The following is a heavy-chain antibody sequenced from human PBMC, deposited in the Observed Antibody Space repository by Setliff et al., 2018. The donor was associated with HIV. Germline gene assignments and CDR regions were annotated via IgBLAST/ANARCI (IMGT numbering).Heavy chain of an antibody. CDR2: IFYTGTT. V-gene: IGHV4-38-2*01. CDR1: GYSIRDNFF. CDR3: ARHDCGGDCSINWFDT. Sequence: SAPLSLTCAVSGYSIRDNFFWGWVRQPPGKGLEWIVSIFYTGTTYYNPSLKRRVTLSLDTSKNQFTLELTSVTAADTAVYYCARHDCGGDCSINWFDTWGQGTLVTVSS. D-gene: IGHD2-21*01. J-gene: IGHJ5*02.